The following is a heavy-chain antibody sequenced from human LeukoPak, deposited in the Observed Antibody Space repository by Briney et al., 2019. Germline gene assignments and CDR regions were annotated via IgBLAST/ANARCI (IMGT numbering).Heavy chain of an antibody. Sequence: PGGSLRLSCAASGFTFSNYAMNWVRQAPGKGLEWVSVIVGSDDDTYYADSVKGRFTISRDNSKNTLFLQMNSLRVEDTAVYYCAKTQWGAGGTSYYRLDLLGQRTTVPVSS. CDR1: GFTFSNYA. V-gene: IGHV3-23*01. D-gene: IGHD6-13*01. J-gene: IGHJ6*02. CDR2: IVGSDDDT. CDR3: AKTQWGAGGTSYYRLDL.